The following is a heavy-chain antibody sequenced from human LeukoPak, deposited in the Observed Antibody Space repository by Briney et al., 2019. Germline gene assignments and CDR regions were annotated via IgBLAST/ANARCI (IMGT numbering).Heavy chain of an antibody. D-gene: IGHD3-10*01. J-gene: IGHJ4*02. Sequence: SETLSLTCTVSGGSISSYYWSWIRQPPGKGLEWIGYIYYSGSTNYNPSLKSRVTISVDTSKNQFSLKLSSVTAAYTAVYYCARGGGGPYFDYWGQGTLVTVSS. CDR2: IYYSGST. V-gene: IGHV4-59*01. CDR1: GGSISSYY. CDR3: ARGGGGPYFDY.